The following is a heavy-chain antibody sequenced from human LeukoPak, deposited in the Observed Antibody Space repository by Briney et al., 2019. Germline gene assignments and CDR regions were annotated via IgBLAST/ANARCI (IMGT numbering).Heavy chain of an antibody. J-gene: IGHJ3*02. CDR3: ARVGGSGQAVDAFGI. CDR2: MNPNSGNT. V-gene: IGHV1-8*02. D-gene: IGHD2-15*01. CDR1: GYTFTSYY. Sequence: ASVKVSCKASGYTFTSYYMHWVRQATGQGLEWMGWMNPNSGNTGYAQKFQGRVTMTRNTSISTAYMELSSLRSEDTAVYYCARVGGSGQAVDAFGIWGQGTMVTVSS.